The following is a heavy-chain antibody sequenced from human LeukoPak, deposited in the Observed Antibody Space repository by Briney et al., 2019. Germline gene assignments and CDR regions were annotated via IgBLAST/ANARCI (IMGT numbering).Heavy chain of an antibody. J-gene: IGHJ3*01. Sequence: GGSLRLSCAASGFTFSSYGMHWVRQAPGKGLEWVAVISYDGSNKYYADSVKGRFTISRDNSKNTLYLQMNSLRVEDTAVYYCVRAHVAAGLALDLWGQGTMVTVSS. D-gene: IGHD6-25*01. V-gene: IGHV3-30*03. CDR2: ISYDGSNK. CDR3: VRAHVAAGLALDL. CDR1: GFTFSSYG.